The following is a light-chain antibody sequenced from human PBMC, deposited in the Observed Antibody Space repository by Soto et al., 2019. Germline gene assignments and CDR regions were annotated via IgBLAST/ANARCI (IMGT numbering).Light chain of an antibody. CDR1: QNISNN. CDR3: QQYNNWPRT. J-gene: IGKJ1*01. V-gene: IGKV3-15*01. Sequence: EIVMTQSPVTLSVSPEERATLSCRASQNISNNLAWYQQRLGQAPRLLIYGASTRATGVPARFGGSGSGTEFTLTISSLQSEDFAVYYCQQYNNWPRTFGQGTKVEIK. CDR2: GAS.